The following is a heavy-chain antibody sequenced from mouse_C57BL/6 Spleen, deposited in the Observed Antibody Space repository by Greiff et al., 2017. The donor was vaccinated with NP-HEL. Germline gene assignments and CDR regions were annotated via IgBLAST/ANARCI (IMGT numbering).Heavy chain of an antibody. V-gene: IGHV5-9-1*02. J-gene: IGHJ1*03. Sequence: EVQLVESGEGLVKPGGSLKLSCAASGFTFSSYAMSWVRQTPEKRLEWVAYISSGGDYIYYADTVKGRFTISRDNARNTLYLQMSSLKSEDTAMYYCTRFYGNYWYFDVWGTGTTVTVSS. CDR1: GFTFSSYA. D-gene: IGHD2-1*01. CDR2: ISSGGDYI. CDR3: TRFYGNYWYFDV.